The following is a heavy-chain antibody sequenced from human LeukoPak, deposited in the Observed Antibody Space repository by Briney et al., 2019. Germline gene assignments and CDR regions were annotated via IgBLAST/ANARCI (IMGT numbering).Heavy chain of an antibody. V-gene: IGHV1-46*03. Sequence: GASVKVSCKASGYTFTSYYMHWVRQAPGQGLEWMGIINPSGGSTSYAQKFQGRVTMTRDTSTSTVYMELSSLGSEDTAVYYCAREVDSSSSGAFSYYYMDVWGKGTTVTVSS. CDR2: INPSGGST. CDR3: AREVDSSSSGAFSYYYMDV. CDR1: GYTFTSYY. J-gene: IGHJ6*03. D-gene: IGHD6-6*01.